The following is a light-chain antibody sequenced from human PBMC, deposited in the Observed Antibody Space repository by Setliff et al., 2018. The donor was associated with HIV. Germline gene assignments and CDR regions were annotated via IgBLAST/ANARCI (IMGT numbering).Light chain of an antibody. Sequence: QSVLTQPRSVSGSPGQSVTISCTGTSSDVGAYNYVSWYQHHPGKAPKLMIYDVTKRPSGVPDRFSGSKSDSTASLTISGLQAEDEADYYCCSYAGTYIFYVFGTGTKVTVL. V-gene: IGLV2-11*01. CDR1: SSDVGAYNY. CDR2: DVT. J-gene: IGLJ1*01. CDR3: CSYAGTYIFYV.